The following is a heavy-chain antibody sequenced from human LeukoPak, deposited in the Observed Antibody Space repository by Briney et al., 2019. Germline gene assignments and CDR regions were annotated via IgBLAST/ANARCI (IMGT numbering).Heavy chain of an antibody. Sequence: SVNVSFKASGGTFSIYAISWVRQAPGQGLEWMGGIIPIFGTANYAQKFQGRVTITADESTSTAYMELSSLRSEDTAVYYCARDWQTSGFDYWGLGTLLIVSS. D-gene: IGHD3-10*01. J-gene: IGHJ4*02. CDR1: GGTFSIYA. CDR3: ARDWQTSGFDY. V-gene: IGHV1-69*13. CDR2: IIPIFGTA.